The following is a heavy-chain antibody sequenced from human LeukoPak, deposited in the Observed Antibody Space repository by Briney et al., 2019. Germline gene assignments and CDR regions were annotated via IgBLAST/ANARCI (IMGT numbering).Heavy chain of an antibody. V-gene: IGHV4-59*01. Sequence: PSETLSLTCTVSGGSIRTYYWSWIRQPPGKGLEWIGYIYNSGSTNYNPSLESRVTISVDTSKNQFSLKVSSVTAADTAVYYCARDGIVYGMDVWGQGTTVTVSS. CDR1: GGSIRTYY. CDR2: IYNSGST. D-gene: IGHD2-21*01. J-gene: IGHJ6*02. CDR3: ARDGIVYGMDV.